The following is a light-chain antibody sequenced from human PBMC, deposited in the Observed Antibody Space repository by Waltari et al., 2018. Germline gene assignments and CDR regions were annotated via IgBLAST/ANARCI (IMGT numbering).Light chain of an antibody. CDR3: QQRSSWTPHT. Sequence: EIVLTPSPAPLSLSPRVTATCPCRASQSVGTYLAWYQQKPGQAPRRLIYDASNRATGIPDRFRGSGSGTDFTLTISSLEPEDFALYYCQQRSSWTPHTFGQGARLEIK. CDR2: DAS. CDR1: QSVGTY. J-gene: IGKJ2*01. V-gene: IGKV3-11*01.